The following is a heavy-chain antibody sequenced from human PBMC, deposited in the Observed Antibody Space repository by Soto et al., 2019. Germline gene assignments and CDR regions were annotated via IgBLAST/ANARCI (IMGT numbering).Heavy chain of an antibody. CDR1: GGSFSGYY. J-gene: IGHJ4*02. CDR2: INHSGST. Sequence: SETLSLTCAVYGGSFSGYYWSWIRQPPGKGLEWIGEINHSGSTNYNPSLKSRVTISVDTSKNQFSLKLSSVTAADTAVYYCARVAPYDFLDYWGQGTLVTVSS. V-gene: IGHV4-34*01. D-gene: IGHD3-3*01. CDR3: ARVAPYDFLDY.